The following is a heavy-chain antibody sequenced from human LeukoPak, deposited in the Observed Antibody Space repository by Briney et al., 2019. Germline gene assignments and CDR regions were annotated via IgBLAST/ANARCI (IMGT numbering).Heavy chain of an antibody. Sequence: GESLKISCKASGYSFTSYRIGWVRQMPGKGLEWMGIIYPYDSDTRYSPSFQGQVTISADKSISTAYLQWSNLKASDTAMYYCARHIGYSAWNPDYWGQGTLVTVSS. D-gene: IGHD5-12*01. CDR2: IYPYDSDT. J-gene: IGHJ4*02. CDR3: ARHIGYSAWNPDY. V-gene: IGHV5-51*01. CDR1: GYSFTSYR.